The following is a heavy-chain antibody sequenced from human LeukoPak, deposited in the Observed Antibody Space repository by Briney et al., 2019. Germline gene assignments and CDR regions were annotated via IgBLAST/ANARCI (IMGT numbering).Heavy chain of an antibody. V-gene: IGHV3-7*03. CDR1: GFTFGKYW. CDR3: ARDQYDTWSRRGNFDS. D-gene: IGHD3-3*01. Sequence: PGGYLRLSCVASGFTFGKYWMRWVRQAPGKGLEWVANIKLDGSEKNYVDSVKGRFTISRDNTKNSLYLQMNSLRVEDTAVFYCARDQYDTWSRRGNFDSWGQGTLVIVSS. CDR2: IKLDGSEK. J-gene: IGHJ4*02.